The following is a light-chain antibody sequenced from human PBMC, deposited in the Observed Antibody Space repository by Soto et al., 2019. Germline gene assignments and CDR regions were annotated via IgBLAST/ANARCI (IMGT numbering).Light chain of an antibody. CDR3: TSYTSSTTWV. Sequence: QSVLTQPASVSGSPGQSITISCTGTSSDIGGYNYVSWYQQRPGKAPQLIIYEVSDRPSGVSNRFSGSKSGNTASLTISALQAEDEADYYCTSYTSSTTWVFGVGTKLTVL. CDR1: SSDIGGYNY. J-gene: IGLJ3*02. V-gene: IGLV2-14*01. CDR2: EVS.